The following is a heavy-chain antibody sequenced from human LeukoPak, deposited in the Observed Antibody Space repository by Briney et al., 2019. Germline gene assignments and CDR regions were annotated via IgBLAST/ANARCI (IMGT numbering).Heavy chain of an antibody. V-gene: IGHV3-48*03. Sequence: GGSLRLSCAASGFTFSSYEMNWVRQAPGKGLEWVSYISSSGSTIYYADSVKGRFTISRDNAKNSLYLQMNSLRAEDTALYYCAKDYGVGATTGADYWGQGTLVTVSS. CDR3: AKDYGVGATTGADY. J-gene: IGHJ4*02. D-gene: IGHD1-26*01. CDR2: ISSSGSTI. CDR1: GFTFSSYE.